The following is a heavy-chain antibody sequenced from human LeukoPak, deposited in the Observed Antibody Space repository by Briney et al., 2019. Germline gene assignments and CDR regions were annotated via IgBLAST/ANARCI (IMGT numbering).Heavy chain of an antibody. CDR2: ISTSGNT. CDR3: ARGEGNYFDY. CDR1: GGSISSGSYY. J-gene: IGHJ4*02. Sequence: SETLSLTCTVSGGSISSGSYYWTWIRQPAGKGLEWIGRISTSGNTNYTPSLKSRVTMSVDTSRNQFPLKLTSVTAADAAVYYCARGEGNYFDYWGQGALVTVSS. V-gene: IGHV4-61*02.